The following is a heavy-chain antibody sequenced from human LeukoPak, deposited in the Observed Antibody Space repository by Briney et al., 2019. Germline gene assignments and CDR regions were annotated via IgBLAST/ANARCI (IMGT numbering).Heavy chain of an antibody. CDR1: GGSVSSNIYY. D-gene: IGHD7-27*01. CDR2: IYYSGST. Sequence: SETLSLTCTVSGGSVSSNIYYWNWIRQPPGKGLEWIGYIYYSGSTNYNPSLKSRVTISVDTSKNQFSLKLSSVTAADTAVYYCARDRHSHWGFDYWGQGTLVTVSS. V-gene: IGHV4-61*01. CDR3: ARDRHSHWGFDY. J-gene: IGHJ4*02.